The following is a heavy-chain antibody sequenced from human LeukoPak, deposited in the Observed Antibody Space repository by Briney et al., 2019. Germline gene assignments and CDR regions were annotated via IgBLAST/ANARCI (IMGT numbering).Heavy chain of an antibody. V-gene: IGHV3-30*02. CDR2: IRNDGSNK. CDR1: GFTFSSYG. D-gene: IGHD4-23*01. CDR3: AKGSASGFDYGGNSGSY. Sequence: GGSQRLSCAASGFTFSSYGMHWVRQAPGKGLEWVAFIRNDGSNKYYADSVKGRFTISRDNSKNTLYLQMNSLRPEDTAVYYCAKGSASGFDYGGNSGSYWGQGTLVTVSS. J-gene: IGHJ4*02.